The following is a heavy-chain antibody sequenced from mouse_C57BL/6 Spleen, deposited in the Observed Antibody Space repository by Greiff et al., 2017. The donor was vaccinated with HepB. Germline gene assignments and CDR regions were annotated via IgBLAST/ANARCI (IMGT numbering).Heavy chain of an antibody. CDR2: IWRGGST. CDR3: AAYDYHGSWFAY. V-gene: IGHV2-5*01. CDR1: GFSLTSYG. D-gene: IGHD2-4*01. J-gene: IGHJ3*01. Sequence: QVQLQQSGPGLVQPSQSLSITCTVSGFSLTSYGVHWVRQSPGKGLEWLGVIWRGGSTDYNAAFMSRLSITKDNSTSQVFFTMNSLQADDTAIYYCAAYDYHGSWFAYWGQGTLVTVSA.